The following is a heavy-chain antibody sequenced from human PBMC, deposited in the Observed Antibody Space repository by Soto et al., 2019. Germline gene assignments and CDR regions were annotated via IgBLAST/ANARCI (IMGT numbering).Heavy chain of an antibody. J-gene: IGHJ6*02. D-gene: IGHD2-21*02. CDR1: GGTFSSYA. CDR3: ASTNIVVVTADSYYYYGMVV. Sequence: SVKVSCKASGGTFSSYAISWVRQAPGQGLEWMGGIIPIFGTANYAQKFQGRVTITADESTSTAYMELSSLRSEDTAVYYCASTNIVVVTADSYYYYGMVVWGQGTRVSASS. V-gene: IGHV1-69*13. CDR2: IIPIFGTA.